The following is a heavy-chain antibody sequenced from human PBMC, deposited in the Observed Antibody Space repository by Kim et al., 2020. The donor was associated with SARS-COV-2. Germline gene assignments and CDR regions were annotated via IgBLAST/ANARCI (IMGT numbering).Heavy chain of an antibody. Sequence: ASVKVSCKASGYTFTSYDINWVRQATGQGLEWMGWMNPNSGNTGYAQKFQGRVTMTRNTSISTAYMELSSLRSEDTAVYYCARGRCWIFGVVTYGMDVWGQGTTVTVSS. CDR1: GYTFTSYD. D-gene: IGHD3-3*01. CDR2: MNPNSGNT. CDR3: ARGRCWIFGVVTYGMDV. V-gene: IGHV1-8*01. J-gene: IGHJ6*02.